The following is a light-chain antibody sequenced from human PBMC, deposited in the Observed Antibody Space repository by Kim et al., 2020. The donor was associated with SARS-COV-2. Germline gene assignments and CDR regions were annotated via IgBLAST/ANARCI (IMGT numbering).Light chain of an antibody. Sequence: STLSASVGDRVTLTCRASQSVGRWLDWYQQKPGKAPKLLIYDGSNLQSGVPSRFSGSGSGTEFTLTISSLQPDDFAIYYCQHRQTFGQGTKVDIK. CDR2: DGS. CDR1: QSVGRW. J-gene: IGKJ1*01. V-gene: IGKV1-5*01. CDR3: QHRQT.